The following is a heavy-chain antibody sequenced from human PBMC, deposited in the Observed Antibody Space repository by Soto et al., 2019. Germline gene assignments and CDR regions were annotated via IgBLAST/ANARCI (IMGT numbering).Heavy chain of an antibody. V-gene: IGHV5-51*01. Sequence: GESLKISCKGSGYSFTSYCIGWVRQVPWKGLEWMGIIYPGDSDTRYSPSFQGQVTISADKSISTAYLQWSSLKASDTAMYYCARHPSRFYGMAVWGQGAPVTFSS. CDR1: GYSFTSYC. CDR3: ARHPSRFYGMAV. J-gene: IGHJ6*02. CDR2: IYPGDSDT.